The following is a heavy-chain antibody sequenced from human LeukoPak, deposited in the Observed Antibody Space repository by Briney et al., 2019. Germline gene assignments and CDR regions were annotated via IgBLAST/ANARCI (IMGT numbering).Heavy chain of an antibody. D-gene: IGHD2-15*01. J-gene: IGHJ6*03. CDR1: GFTFSSYG. Sequence: GRSLRLSCAASGFTFSSYGMCWGRQAPGRGLEWVAFIRYDGSNKKYADSAKGRITISRDNSKNTLYLQMNSLRAQNTAVYYCAKNGARGAYCTGGTCYTYFYYYMDVWGKGTTVTI. CDR3: AKNGARGAYCTGGTCYTYFYYYMDV. CDR2: IRYDGSNK. V-gene: IGHV3-30*02.